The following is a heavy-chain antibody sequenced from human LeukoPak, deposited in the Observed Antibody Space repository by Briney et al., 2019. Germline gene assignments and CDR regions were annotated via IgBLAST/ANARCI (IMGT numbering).Heavy chain of an antibody. CDR1: SGSIGNSAFY. V-gene: IGHV4-39*07. J-gene: IGHJ4*02. CDR2: MYYSGST. Sequence: PSETLSLTCTVSSGSIGNSAFYWGWIRQSPGKGLEWIGSMYYSGSTNYNPSLKSRVTISVDTSKNQFSLKLTSVTAADSAVYYCARGGTDWRGSSPYCFDYWGQGTLVTVSS. D-gene: IGHD3-3*01. CDR3: ARGGTDWRGSSPYCFDY.